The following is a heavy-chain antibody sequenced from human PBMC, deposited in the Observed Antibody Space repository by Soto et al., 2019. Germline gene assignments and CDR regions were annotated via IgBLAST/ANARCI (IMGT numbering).Heavy chain of an antibody. Sequence: SETLSLTCAVYGGSFSGYYWSWIRQPPGKGLEWIGEINHSGSTNYNPSLKSRVTISVDTSKNQFSLKLSSVTAADTAVYYCARGRRPLWFGDAATPTKYYYYYGMDVWGQGTTVTVSS. CDR3: ARGRRPLWFGDAATPTKYYYYYGMDV. J-gene: IGHJ6*02. D-gene: IGHD3-10*01. CDR2: INHSGST. CDR1: GGSFSGYY. V-gene: IGHV4-34*01.